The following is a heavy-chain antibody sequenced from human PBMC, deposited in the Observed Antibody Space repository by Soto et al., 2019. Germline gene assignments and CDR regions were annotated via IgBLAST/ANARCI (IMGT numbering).Heavy chain of an antibody. V-gene: IGHV3-7*01. J-gene: IGHJ4*02. D-gene: IGHD4-17*01. CDR1: GFNFRRYW. CDR3: ARDPTASYGDSLLFDY. CDR2: IKEDGSEQ. Sequence: EVQLVESGGGLVQPGGSLRLSCAASGFNFRRYWMSWVRQAPGKGLEWVANIKEDGSEQYDVESVKGRFNIFRDNAKNSLYLQMNSLRAEDTAIYYCARDPTASYGDSLLFDYWGQGTLVIVSS.